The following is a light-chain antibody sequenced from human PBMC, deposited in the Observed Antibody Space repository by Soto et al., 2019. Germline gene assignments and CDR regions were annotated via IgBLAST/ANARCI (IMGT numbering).Light chain of an antibody. CDR3: QHYNNWPPWT. J-gene: IGKJ1*01. Sequence: IVMTQSPATLSVSPGERATLSCRASQSVSSNLAWYQQKPGQVPRLLIYGASTRATGIPARFSGSGSGTEFTLTISSLQSEDFAIYYCQHYNNWPPWTFGQGTKVDIK. CDR2: GAS. V-gene: IGKV3-15*01. CDR1: QSVSSN.